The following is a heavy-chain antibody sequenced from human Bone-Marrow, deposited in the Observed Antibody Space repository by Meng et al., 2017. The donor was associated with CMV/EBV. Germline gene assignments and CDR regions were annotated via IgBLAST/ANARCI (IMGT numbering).Heavy chain of an antibody. CDR2: SGSGTSR. J-gene: IGHJ4*02. CDR1: GFTVSSNY. D-gene: IGHD5-12*01. Sequence: GESLKISCAASGFTVSSNYMSWVRQAPGKGLEWVSSVSGSGTSRYYADSVKGRFTISRDNSKNTLYLQMNSLRAEDTAVYYCARDLGHSGYDYWGQGTLVTVSS. CDR3: ARDLGHSGYDY. V-gene: IGHV3-66*02.